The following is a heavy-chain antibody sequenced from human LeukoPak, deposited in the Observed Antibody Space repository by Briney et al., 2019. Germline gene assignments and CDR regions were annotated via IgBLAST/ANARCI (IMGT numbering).Heavy chain of an antibody. V-gene: IGHV3-7*01. CDR2: INRDESVK. J-gene: IGHJ4*02. Sequence: GGSLRLSCAASGFTFSTYWMSWVRQAPGKGLEWVANINRDESVKYYVDSVKGRFTISRDSAKSSLYLQMNSLRADDTAVYYCAKDGRGPCSDSNCHASYHFDSWGQGTLVTVSS. D-gene: IGHD2-2*01. CDR1: GFTFSTYW. CDR3: AKDGRGPCSDSNCHASYHFDS.